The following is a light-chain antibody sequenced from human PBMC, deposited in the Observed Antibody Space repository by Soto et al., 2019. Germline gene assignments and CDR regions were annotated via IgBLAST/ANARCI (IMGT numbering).Light chain of an antibody. CDR2: TND. J-gene: IGLJ2*01. V-gene: IGLV1-44*01. CDR3: AVWDDSLNGVV. Sequence: QSVVTQPPSASGTPGQRVTISCSGSSSNIGSNTVNWYQHLPGTAPKLLISTNDQRPSGVSDRFSGSKSGTSASLAISGLQSEDEADYYCAVWDDSLNGVVFGGGTKLTRP. CDR1: SSNIGSNT.